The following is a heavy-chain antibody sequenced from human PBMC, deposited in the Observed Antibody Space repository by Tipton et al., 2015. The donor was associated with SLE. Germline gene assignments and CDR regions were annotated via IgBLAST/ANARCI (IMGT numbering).Heavy chain of an antibody. CDR3: ARGTLNYYYMDV. Sequence: TLSLTCTVSGYSISPYYWSWIRQTPGKGLEWIGYIFYSGSTYYIPSLRGRVTISVDPSKKHFSLNLTSVTAADTAVYYCARGTLNYYYMDVWGKGTTVTVS. CDR1: GYSISPYY. J-gene: IGHJ6*03. V-gene: IGHV4-59*12. CDR2: IFYSGST.